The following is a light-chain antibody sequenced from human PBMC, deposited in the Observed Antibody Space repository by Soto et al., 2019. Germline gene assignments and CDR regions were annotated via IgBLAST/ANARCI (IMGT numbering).Light chain of an antibody. J-gene: IGKJ5*01. CDR2: DAS. Sequence: EIVLTQSPATLSLSPGERATLSCRASQSVSSYLAWYHQKPGQAPRLLIYDASNRATGIPARFSGSGSGTDFTLTISSLEPDDFAVYYCQQRSNWPPITFGQGTRLEIK. V-gene: IGKV3-11*01. CDR1: QSVSSY. CDR3: QQRSNWPPIT.